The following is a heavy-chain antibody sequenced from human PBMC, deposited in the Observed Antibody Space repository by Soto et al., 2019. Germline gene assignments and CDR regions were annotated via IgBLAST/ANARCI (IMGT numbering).Heavy chain of an antibody. D-gene: IGHD2-15*01. CDR3: ARGYCSGGSCFHFDY. Sequence: SETLSLTCTVSGASISSGGYYWGWIRQHPGKGLEWIGYIYYSGSTYYNPSLKSRVAISVDTSKNQFSLKLSSVTAADTAVYYCARGYCSGGSCFHFDYWGQGTLVTVSS. V-gene: IGHV4-31*03. CDR1: GASISSGGYY. J-gene: IGHJ4*02. CDR2: IYYSGST.